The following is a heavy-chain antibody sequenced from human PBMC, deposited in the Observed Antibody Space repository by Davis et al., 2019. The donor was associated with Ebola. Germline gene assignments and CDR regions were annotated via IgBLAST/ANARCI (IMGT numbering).Heavy chain of an antibody. J-gene: IGHJ4*02. D-gene: IGHD3-22*01. Sequence: SVKVSCKASGGTFSSYAISWVRQAPGQGLEWMGGIIPIFGTANYAQKFQGRVTITADESTSTAYMELSSLRSEDTAVYYCAADLHRRWLFDYWGQGTLVTVSS. V-gene: IGHV1-69*13. CDR3: AADLHRRWLFDY. CDR2: IIPIFGTA. CDR1: GGTFSSYA.